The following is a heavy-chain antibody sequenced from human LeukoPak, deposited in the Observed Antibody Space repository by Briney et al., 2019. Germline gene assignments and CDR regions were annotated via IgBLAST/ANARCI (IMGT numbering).Heavy chain of an antibody. CDR2: IYYSGST. CDR1: GGSFSSGSYY. D-gene: IGHD2-15*01. CDR3: ARDWGTYCSGGSCYSEPWFDP. Sequence: SETLSLTCTVSGGSFSSGSYYWSWIRQPPGKGLEWIGYIYYSGSTNYNPSLKSRVTISVDTSKNQFSLKLSSVTAADTAVYYCARDWGTYCSGGSCYSEPWFDPWGQGTLVTVSS. V-gene: IGHV4-61*01. J-gene: IGHJ5*02.